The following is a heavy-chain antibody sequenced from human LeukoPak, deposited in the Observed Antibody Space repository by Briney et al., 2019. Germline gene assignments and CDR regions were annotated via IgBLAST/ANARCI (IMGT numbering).Heavy chain of an antibody. D-gene: IGHD3-10*01. V-gene: IGHV1-46*01. CDR1: GYTFTSYY. CDR2: INPSGGST. Sequence: GASVTVSCKASGYTFTSYYMHWVRQAPGQGLEWMGIINPSGGSTSYAQTFKGRVTMTRDTSTSTVYMELSSLRSEDTAVYYCARYTMVRGVPLYYFDYWGQGTLVTVSS. J-gene: IGHJ4*02. CDR3: ARYTMVRGVPLYYFDY.